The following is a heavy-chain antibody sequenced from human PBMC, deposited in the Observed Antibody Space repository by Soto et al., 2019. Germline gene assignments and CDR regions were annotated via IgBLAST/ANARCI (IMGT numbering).Heavy chain of an antibody. CDR3: ARVKDSVGSYDS. Sequence: PSETLSLTCAVSGGSISSGGYSWSWIRQPPGKGLEWIGYIYRSGSTYYNPSLKSRVTISVDRSKNQFSLKLSSVTAADTAVYYCARVKDSVGSYDSWGQGTLVTVSS. J-gene: IGHJ4*02. V-gene: IGHV4-30-2*01. CDR2: IYRSGST. D-gene: IGHD3-16*01. CDR1: GGSISSGGYS.